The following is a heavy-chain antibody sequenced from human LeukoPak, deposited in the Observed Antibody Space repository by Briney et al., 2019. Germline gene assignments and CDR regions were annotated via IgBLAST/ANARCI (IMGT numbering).Heavy chain of an antibody. Sequence: KTSETLSLTCSVSGGSINSGYWSWIRQPPGKGLEWIGLLYPSGSTNYNPSLKSRVTISVDTSGTQFSLKLRSVTAADTAVYYCASGHYPFEYWGQGTLVTVSS. D-gene: IGHD1-26*01. CDR3: ASGHYPFEY. CDR1: GGSINSGY. V-gene: IGHV4-59*01. CDR2: LYPSGST. J-gene: IGHJ4*02.